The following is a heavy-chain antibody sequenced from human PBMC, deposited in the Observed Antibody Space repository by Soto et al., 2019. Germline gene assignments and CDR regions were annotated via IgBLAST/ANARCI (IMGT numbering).Heavy chain of an antibody. CDR3: ASPGPYYYDSSGYDAFDI. CDR1: GGTFSSYA. J-gene: IGHJ3*02. D-gene: IGHD3-22*01. CDR2: IIPIFGTA. Sequence: SVKVSCRASGGTFSSYAISWVRQAPGQGLEWMGGIIPIFGTANYAQKFQGRVTITADESTSTAYMELSSLRSEDTAVYYCASPGPYYYDSSGYDAFDIWGQGTMVTVSS. V-gene: IGHV1-69*13.